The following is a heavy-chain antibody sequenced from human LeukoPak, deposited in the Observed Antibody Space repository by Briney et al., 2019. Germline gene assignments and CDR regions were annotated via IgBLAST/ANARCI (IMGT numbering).Heavy chain of an antibody. CDR2: INPNSGGT. J-gene: IGHJ6*02. CDR3: AKWGFDFWSGHFGLDV. CDR1: GYTFTGYY. V-gene: IGHV1-2*02. D-gene: IGHD3-3*01. Sequence: ASVKVSCKASGYTFTGYYMHWVRQVPGQGLEWMGWINPNSGGTNYAQKFQGRVTMTRGTSITTAYMELSRLRSDDTAVYYCAKWGFDFWSGHFGLDVWGQGTTVTVS.